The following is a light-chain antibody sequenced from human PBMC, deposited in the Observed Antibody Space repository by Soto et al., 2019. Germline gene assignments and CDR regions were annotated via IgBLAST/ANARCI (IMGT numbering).Light chain of an antibody. Sequence: DIQMTQSPSSLSASLGDRVTITCQARQDIGKSLNWYQQKSGKAPNLLIYDVSRLGAGVPSRFSASGSRTNFRLTISGLQREDIATYYCQQFAGVPLTFGGGTRLEIK. CDR3: QQFAGVPLT. J-gene: IGKJ4*01. CDR2: DVS. CDR1: QDIGKS. V-gene: IGKV1-33*01.